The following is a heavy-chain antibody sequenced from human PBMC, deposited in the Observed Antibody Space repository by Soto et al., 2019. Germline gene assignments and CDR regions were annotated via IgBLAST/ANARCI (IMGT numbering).Heavy chain of an antibody. V-gene: IGHV3-23*01. CDR3: ATVHSTSRSFDY. D-gene: IGHD6-6*01. CDR1: GFTFSMSA. CDR2: TGLNGRTT. Sequence: EVQVLESGGGLVQPGGSLRLSCAASGFTFSMSAMTWVRQAPGKGLEWVSTTGLNGRTTYYADSVKGRFTVSRDNSKTTLDLHMSSLRAEDTAVYYCATVHSTSRSFDYWGQGTLVTVSS. J-gene: IGHJ4*02.